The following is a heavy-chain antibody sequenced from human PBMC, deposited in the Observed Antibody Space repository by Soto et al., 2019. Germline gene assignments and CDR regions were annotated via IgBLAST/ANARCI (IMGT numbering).Heavy chain of an antibody. V-gene: IGHV2-5*02. J-gene: IGHJ4*02. CDR2: IYWDDDT. CDR3: ALKGDGYRGFKY. CDR1: GFSLSTSAVG. Sequence: QITLKESGPTLVKPTQTLTLTCTLSGFSLSTSAVGVGWIRQPPGKALAWLALIYWDDDTRYSPFLKSRLTITKDTSKNQVVLTLTNMDPVDTATYYCALKGDGYRGFKYSGQGTLVTVSS. D-gene: IGHD5-12*01.